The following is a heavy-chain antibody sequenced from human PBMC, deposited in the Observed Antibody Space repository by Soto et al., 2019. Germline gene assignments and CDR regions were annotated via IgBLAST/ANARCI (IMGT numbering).Heavy chain of an antibody. D-gene: IGHD3-3*01. Sequence: PGGSLRLSCAASGFPFSSFGLNWVRQAPGNGLEWVSSISSSGTNKFYADSVKGRFTISRDNSKNTLYLQMNSLRAEDTAVYYCARDPDEEHDFWSGYSPEKYYYYGMDVWGQGTTVTVSS. CDR3: ARDPDEEHDFWSGYSPEKYYYYGMDV. V-gene: IGHV3-21*01. CDR1: GFPFSSFG. J-gene: IGHJ6*02. CDR2: ISSSGTNK.